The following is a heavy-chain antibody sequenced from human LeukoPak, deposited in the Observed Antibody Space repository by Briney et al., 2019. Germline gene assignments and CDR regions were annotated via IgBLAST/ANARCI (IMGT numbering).Heavy chain of an antibody. CDR3: TTDFGYYDSSGFPY. V-gene: IGHV3-15*01. CDR2: IKTKTDGGTT. J-gene: IGHJ4*02. Sequence: GGSLRLSCAASGFTFSNAWMSWVRQAPGKGLEWVGRIKTKTDGGTTDYAAPVKGRFTISRDDSKNTLYLQMNSLKTEDTAVYYCTTDFGYYDSSGFPYWGQGTLVTVSS. CDR1: GFTFSNAW. D-gene: IGHD3-22*01.